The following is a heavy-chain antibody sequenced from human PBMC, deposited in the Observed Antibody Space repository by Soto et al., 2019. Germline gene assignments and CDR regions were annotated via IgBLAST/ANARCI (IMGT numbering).Heavy chain of an antibody. CDR2: MSYDGSNK. J-gene: IGHJ4*02. V-gene: IGHV3-30-3*01. CDR1: GFTFSSYA. CDR3: ARDKSPYSSGWHNRHLDY. Sequence: QVQLVESGGGVVQPGRSLRVSCAASGFTFSSYAMHWVRQAPGKGLEWVAVMSYDGSNKYYADSVKGRFTISRDNSKNTLYLQMNSLRAEDTAVYYCARDKSPYSSGWHNRHLDYWGQGTLVTVSS. D-gene: IGHD6-19*01.